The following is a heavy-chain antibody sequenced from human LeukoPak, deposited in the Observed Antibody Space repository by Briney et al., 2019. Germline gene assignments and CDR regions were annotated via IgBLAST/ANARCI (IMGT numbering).Heavy chain of an antibody. CDR3: AREGDGYIYGDFDY. V-gene: IGHV3-21*01. CDR2: IGGSSTYI. J-gene: IGHJ4*02. Sequence: GGSLRLSCAASGFTFSGSTMNWVRQAPGKGLEWVSSIGGSSTYIYYADSVKGRFTISRDNAKNSLYLQMNSLRGEDTAVYYCAREGDGYIYGDFDYWGQGTLVTVSS. CDR1: GFTFSGST. D-gene: IGHD5-24*01.